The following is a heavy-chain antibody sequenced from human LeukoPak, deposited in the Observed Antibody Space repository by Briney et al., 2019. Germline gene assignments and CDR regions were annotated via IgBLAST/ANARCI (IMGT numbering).Heavy chain of an antibody. J-gene: IGHJ4*02. CDR3: ARGAAGSYFDY. CDR2: ISRTSNYI. D-gene: IGHD3-10*01. CDR1: GFIFSDQN. Sequence: PGGSLRLSCAASGFIFSDQNMNWVRQAPGKGLEWVSSISRTSNYIYYADSVKGRFTISRDNSKNTLYLQMNSLRAEDTAVYYCARGAAGSYFDYWGQGTLVTVSS. V-gene: IGHV3-21*01.